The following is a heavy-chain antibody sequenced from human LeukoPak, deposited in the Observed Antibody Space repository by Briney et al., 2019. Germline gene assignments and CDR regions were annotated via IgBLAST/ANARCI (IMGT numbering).Heavy chain of an antibody. V-gene: IGHV3-30*18. CDR3: AKGAKRVVGATTHWIDP. CDR2: ISNDGSNK. J-gene: IGHJ5*02. CDR1: GFTFSTYG. Sequence: PGRSLRLSCAASGFTFSTYGMHWVRQAPGKGLEWVAVISNDGSNKKYADSVKGRFTISRDNSKNTLYLQMNSLRAEDTAVYYCAKGAKRVVGATTHWIDPWGQGTLVTVSS. D-gene: IGHD1-26*01.